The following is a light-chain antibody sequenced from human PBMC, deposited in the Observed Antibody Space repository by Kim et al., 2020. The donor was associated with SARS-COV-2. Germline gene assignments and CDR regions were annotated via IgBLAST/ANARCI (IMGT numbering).Light chain of an antibody. Sequence: VSPGERATLPCRASQSVSSNLAWYQQKPGQAPRLLIYGASPRATGIPARFSGSGSGTEFTLTISSLQSEDFAVYYCQQYNNWPLTFGGGTKVDIK. CDR1: QSVSSN. V-gene: IGKV3-15*01. CDR2: GAS. CDR3: QQYNNWPLT. J-gene: IGKJ4*01.